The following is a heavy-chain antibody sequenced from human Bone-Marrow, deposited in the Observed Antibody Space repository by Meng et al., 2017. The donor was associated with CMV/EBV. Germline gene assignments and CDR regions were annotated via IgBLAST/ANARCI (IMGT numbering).Heavy chain of an antibody. Sequence: GGSLRLSCAASGFTFSSYGMHWVRQAPGKGLEWVAVIWYDGSNKYYADSVKGRFTISRDNSKNTLYLQMNTLRVDDTAVYYCVRDGHSWNFDYWGQGSLVTVSS. V-gene: IGHV3-33*01. CDR1: GFTFSSYG. D-gene: IGHD6-13*01. CDR2: IWYDGSNK. CDR3: VRDGHSWNFDY. J-gene: IGHJ4*02.